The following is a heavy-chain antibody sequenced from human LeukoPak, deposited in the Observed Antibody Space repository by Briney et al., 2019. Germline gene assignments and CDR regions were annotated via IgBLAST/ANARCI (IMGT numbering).Heavy chain of an antibody. CDR2: ISSSSSYI. Sequence: GGSLRLSCAASGFTFSSYSMNWVRQAPGKGLEWVSSISSSSSYIYYADSVKGRFTISRDNAKNSLYLQMNSLRAEDTAVYYCARDLSGDYFSGYWGQGTLVTVSP. CDR1: GFTFSSYS. D-gene: IGHD4-17*01. J-gene: IGHJ4*02. V-gene: IGHV3-21*01. CDR3: ARDLSGDYFSGY.